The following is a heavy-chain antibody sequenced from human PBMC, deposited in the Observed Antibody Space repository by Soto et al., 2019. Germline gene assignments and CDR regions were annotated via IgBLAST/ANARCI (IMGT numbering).Heavy chain of an antibody. Sequence: GGSLRLSCAASGFTFSSYGMHWVRQAPGKGLEWVAVIWYDGSNKYYADSVKGRFTISRDNSKNTLYLQMNSLRAEDTAVYYCAKSVGKYSGLDYWGQGTLVTVSS. CDR3: AKSVGKYSGLDY. CDR2: IWYDGSNK. V-gene: IGHV3-33*06. D-gene: IGHD5-12*01. J-gene: IGHJ4*02. CDR1: GFTFSSYG.